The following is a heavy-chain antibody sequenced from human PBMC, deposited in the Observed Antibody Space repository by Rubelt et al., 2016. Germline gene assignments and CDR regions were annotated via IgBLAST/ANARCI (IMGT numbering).Heavy chain of an antibody. J-gene: IGHJ4*02. D-gene: IGHD3-22*01. CDR1: GGSISSGGYS. V-gene: IGHV4-30-2*01. CDR2: IYHSGST. CDR3: ARATYYYDSSGYWIDY. Sequence: QLQLQESGSGLVKPSQTLSLTCAVSGGSISSGGYSWSWIRQPPGKVLEWIGYIYHSGSTYYNPSIKSRVTISVDTSKNQFSLKLSSVTAADTAVYYCARATYYYDSSGYWIDYWGQGTLVTVSS.